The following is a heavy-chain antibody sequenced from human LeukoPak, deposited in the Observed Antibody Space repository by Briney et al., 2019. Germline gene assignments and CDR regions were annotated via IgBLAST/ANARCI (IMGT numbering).Heavy chain of an antibody. J-gene: IGHJ5*02. CDR3: AKRGCSSGWSCFDP. CDR2: IGGSGEST. V-gene: IGHV3-23*01. CDR1: GFTVSSNY. D-gene: IGHD6-19*01. Sequence: GGSLRLSCAASGFTVSSNYMSWVRQAPGKGLEWVSSIGGSGESTYYADSVKGRFTISRDNSRNTLYLQMNSLKAEDSAVYYCAKRGCSSGWSCFDPWGQGTLVTVSS.